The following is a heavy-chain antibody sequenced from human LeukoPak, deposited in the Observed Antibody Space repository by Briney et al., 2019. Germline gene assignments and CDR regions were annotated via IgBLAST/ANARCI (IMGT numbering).Heavy chain of an antibody. CDR1: GFTFSSYE. CDR2: ISSGGNDI. J-gene: IGHJ4*02. CDR3: ARDLFGVRGANDY. D-gene: IGHD3-10*01. Sequence: TGGSLRLSCAASGFTFSSYEMNWVRQAPGKGLEWISFISSGGNDIYYADSVKGRFTISRDNTKNSPYLQVNSLRDEDTAVYYCARDLFGVRGANDYWGQGTLVTVSS. V-gene: IGHV3-48*03.